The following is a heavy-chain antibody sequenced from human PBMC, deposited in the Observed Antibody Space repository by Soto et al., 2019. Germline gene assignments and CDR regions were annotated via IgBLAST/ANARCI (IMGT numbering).Heavy chain of an antibody. V-gene: IGHV1-8*01. CDR3: ARDHSSGWYGPYYYYGMDV. CDR2: MNPNSGNT. CDR1: GYTFTSYD. J-gene: IGHJ6*02. D-gene: IGHD6-19*01. Sequence: QVQLVQSGAEVKKPGASVKVSCKASGYTFTSYDINWVRQATGQGLEWMGWMNPNSGNTGYAQKFQGRVTMTRNTSISTAYMELSGLRSEDTAVYYCARDHSSGWYGPYYYYGMDVWGQGTTVIVSS.